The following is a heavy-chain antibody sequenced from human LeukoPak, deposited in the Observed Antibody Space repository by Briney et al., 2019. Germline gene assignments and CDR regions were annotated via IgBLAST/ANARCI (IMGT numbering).Heavy chain of an antibody. Sequence: EASVKVSCKASGYTFTGYYMHWVRQAPGQGLEWMGRINPNSGGTNYAQKFQGRVTMTRDTSISTAYMELSRLRSDDTAVYYCARNSGSPPRWFDPWGQGTLVTVSS. D-gene: IGHD1-26*01. CDR1: GYTFTGYY. V-gene: IGHV1-2*06. J-gene: IGHJ5*02. CDR3: ARNSGSPPRWFDP. CDR2: INPNSGGT.